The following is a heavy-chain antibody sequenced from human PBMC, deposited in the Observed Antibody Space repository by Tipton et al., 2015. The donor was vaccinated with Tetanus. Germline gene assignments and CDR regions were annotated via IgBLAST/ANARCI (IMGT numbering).Heavy chain of an antibody. J-gene: IGHJ5*02. D-gene: IGHD6-13*01. CDR2: INHRGGI. CDR3: ACNPNIAAAGTGEDSGWFDP. CDR1: GDSFTGFY. Sequence: AGLVKPSETLSLTCAVSGDSFTGFYWHWIRQPPGKGLEWIGEINHRGGISYNPSLKSRVTISVDTSKNQFSLKLSSVTAADTAVYYCACNPNIAAAGTGEDSGWFDPWGQGTLVTVSS. V-gene: IGHV4-34*01.